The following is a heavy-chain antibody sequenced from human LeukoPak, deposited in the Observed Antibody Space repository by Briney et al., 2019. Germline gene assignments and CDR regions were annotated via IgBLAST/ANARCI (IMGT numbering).Heavy chain of an antibody. CDR2: IYYSGST. J-gene: IGHJ4*02. CDR1: GGSISSGGYY. CDR3: AGGIAARSRFDY. V-gene: IGHV4-31*03. D-gene: IGHD6-6*01. Sequence: PSETLSLTCTVSGGSISSGGYYWSWIRQHPGKGLEWIGYIYYSGSTYYNPSLQSRVTISVDTSKNQFSLKLSSVTAADTAVYYCAGGIAARSRFDYWGQGTLVTVSS.